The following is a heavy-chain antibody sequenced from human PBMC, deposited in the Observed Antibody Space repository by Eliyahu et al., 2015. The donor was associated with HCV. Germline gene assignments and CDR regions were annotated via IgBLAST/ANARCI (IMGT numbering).Heavy chain of an antibody. CDR1: GGTFSSYA. V-gene: IGHV1-69*01. CDR3: ASRVVVTAPEDYYYGMDV. CDR2: IIPIFGTA. D-gene: IGHD2-21*02. Sequence: QVQLVQSGAEVKKPGSSVKVSCKASGGTFSSYAISWVRQAPGQGLEWMGGIIPIFGTAQYAQKFQGRVTVTADESTSTVYMELSSLRSEDTAVYYCASRVVVTAPEDYYYGMDVWGQGTTVTVSS. J-gene: IGHJ6*02.